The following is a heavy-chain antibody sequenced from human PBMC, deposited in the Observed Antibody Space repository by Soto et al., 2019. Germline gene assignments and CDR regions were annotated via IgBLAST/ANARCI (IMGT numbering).Heavy chain of an antibody. D-gene: IGHD3-10*01. J-gene: IGHJ6*02. CDR3: AKVSSDRGYYFYGMDV. Sequence: QVQLVESGGGVIQPGRSLRLSCAASGFTFRSYGVHWVRQAPGKGLEWVAVISYDGSDRYYADSVKGRFTISRDNSKNTLYLQMNSLRAEDTAVYYCAKVSSDRGYYFYGMDVWGQGTTVTVSS. CDR2: ISYDGSDR. V-gene: IGHV3-30*18. CDR1: GFTFRSYG.